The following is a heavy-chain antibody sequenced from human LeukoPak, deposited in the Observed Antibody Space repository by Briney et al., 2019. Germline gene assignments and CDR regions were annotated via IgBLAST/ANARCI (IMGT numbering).Heavy chain of an antibody. J-gene: IGHJ4*02. CDR3: AKNGHRVSMAGPL. CDR1: GFTFSSYA. D-gene: IGHD2/OR15-2a*01. CDR2: ISGSGGST. V-gene: IGHV3-23*01. Sequence: GGSLRLSCAASGFTFSSYAMSWVRQAPGKGLEWVSAISGSGGSTYYADSVKGRFTISRDNPKNTLYLQMNSLRAEDTAVYYCAKNGHRVSMAGPLWGQGTLVTVSS.